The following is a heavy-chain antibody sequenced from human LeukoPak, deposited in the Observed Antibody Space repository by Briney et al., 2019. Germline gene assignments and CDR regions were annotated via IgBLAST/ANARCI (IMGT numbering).Heavy chain of an antibody. Sequence: SETLSLTCTVSGGSISSYYWSWIRQPPGKGLEWIGYIYYSGSTNYNPSPKSRVTISVDTSKNQFSLKLSSVTAADTAVYYCAREGYYDILTAGHGAFDIWGQGTMVTVSS. J-gene: IGHJ3*02. V-gene: IGHV4-59*01. CDR2: IYYSGST. D-gene: IGHD3-9*01. CDR3: AREGYYDILTAGHGAFDI. CDR1: GGSISSYY.